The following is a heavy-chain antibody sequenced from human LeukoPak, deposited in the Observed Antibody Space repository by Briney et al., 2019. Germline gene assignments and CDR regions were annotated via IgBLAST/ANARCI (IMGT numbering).Heavy chain of an antibody. CDR2: ISSSSSSYI. Sequence: GGSLRLSCSASGFTFSSYGMHWVRQAPGKGLEWVSSISSSSSSYIYYADSVKGRFTISRDNAKHSLYLQMNSLRAEDTAVYYCARGPPYDYWGQGTLVTVSS. CDR1: GFTFSSYG. V-gene: IGHV3-21*01. J-gene: IGHJ4*02. CDR3: ARGPPYDY.